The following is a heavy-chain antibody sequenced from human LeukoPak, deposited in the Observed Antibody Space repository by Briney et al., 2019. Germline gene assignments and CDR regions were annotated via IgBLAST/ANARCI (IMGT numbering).Heavy chain of an antibody. CDR2: INHSGST. CDR1: GGSFSGYY. CDR3: ARESVRYFDWLFLYYFDY. D-gene: IGHD3-9*01. Sequence: PSETLSLTCAVYGGSFSGYYWSWIRQPPGKGLEWIGEINHSGSTNYNPSLKSRVTVSVDTSKNQFSLKLSSVTAADTAVYYCARESVRYFDWLFLYYFDYWGQGTLVTVSS. J-gene: IGHJ4*02. V-gene: IGHV4-34*01.